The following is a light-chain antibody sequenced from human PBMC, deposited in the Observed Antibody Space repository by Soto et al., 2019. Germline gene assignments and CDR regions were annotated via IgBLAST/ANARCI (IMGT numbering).Light chain of an antibody. J-gene: IGLJ1*01. CDR1: SIDVVSYDY. CDR3: SSYAGSSVV. CDR2: EVT. Sequence: QSALTQPPSASGSPGQSFTISCTGTSIDVVSYDYVSWYQHHPGRAPKLILYEVTKRPSGVPGRFSGSKSGNTASLTVSGLQAEDEADYYCSSYAGSSVVFGTGPKVTVL. V-gene: IGLV2-8*01.